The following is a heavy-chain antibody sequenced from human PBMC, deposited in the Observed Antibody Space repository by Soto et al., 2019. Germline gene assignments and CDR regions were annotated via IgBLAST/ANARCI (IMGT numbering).Heavy chain of an antibody. D-gene: IGHD6-19*01. CDR3: VRESFPGAGGFDV. V-gene: IGHV3-7*04. CDR2: MGYLESEK. CDR1: GFTVTDYW. Sequence: EVQVVESGGGLVQPGGSLRLSCAASGFTVTDYWMNWVRQAPGKGLEWVASMGYLESEKYYVASVNGRFTLSRDSAKNSLDLQMNDLRVEDTAVYHCVRESFPGAGGFDVWGQGKLLIVSS. J-gene: IGHJ3*01.